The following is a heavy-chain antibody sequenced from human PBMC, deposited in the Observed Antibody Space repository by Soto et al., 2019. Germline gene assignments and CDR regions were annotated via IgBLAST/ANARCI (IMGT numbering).Heavy chain of an antibody. CDR2: ISAYNGNT. J-gene: IGHJ5*02. Sequence: GASVKVSCKASGYTFTSYGISWVRQAPGQGLEWTGWISAYNGNTNYAQKLQGRVTMTTDTSTSTAYMELRSLRSDDTAVYYCARVRYYYGSGSLNWFDPWGQGTLVTVS. D-gene: IGHD3-10*01. CDR3: ARVRYYYGSGSLNWFDP. V-gene: IGHV1-18*01. CDR1: GYTFTSYG.